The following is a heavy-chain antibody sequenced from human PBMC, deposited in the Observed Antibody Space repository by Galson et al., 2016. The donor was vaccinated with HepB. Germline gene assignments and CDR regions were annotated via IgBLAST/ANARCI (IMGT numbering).Heavy chain of an antibody. Sequence: SVKVSCKASGYTFTTYGIHWVRQAPGQRLEWMGWINAANGKAKNSQKFQGRVTITRDTSATTAYMEVSSLRSEDTAVYYCARDRRQGSFYDYYGMDVWGQGTTVTVSS. CDR2: INAANGKA. V-gene: IGHV1-3*01. CDR3: ARDRRQGSFYDYYGMDV. J-gene: IGHJ6*02. CDR1: GYTFTTYG.